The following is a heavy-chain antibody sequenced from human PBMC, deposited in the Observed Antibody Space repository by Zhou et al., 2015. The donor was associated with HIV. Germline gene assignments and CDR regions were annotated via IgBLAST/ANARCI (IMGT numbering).Heavy chain of an antibody. J-gene: IGHJ3*02. D-gene: IGHD2-8*01. V-gene: IGHV1-69*06. CDR2: IIPIFGTA. CDR1: GGTFSSYA. CDR3: ASYCTNGVCYTEDAFDI. Sequence: QVQLVQSGAEVKKPGSSVKVSCKASGGTFSSYAISWVRQAPGQGLEWMGGIIPIFGTANYAQKFQGRVTITADKSTSTAYMELSSLRSEDTAVYYCASYCTNGVCYTEDAFDIWGQGTMVTVSS.